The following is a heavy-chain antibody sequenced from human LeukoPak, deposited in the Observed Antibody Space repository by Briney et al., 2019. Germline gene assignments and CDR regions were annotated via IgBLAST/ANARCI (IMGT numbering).Heavy chain of an antibody. V-gene: IGHV3-7*01. J-gene: IGHJ1*01. CDR3: TSWGDTTTEYFQR. CDR1: GFTFNRCW. D-gene: IGHD2-21*02. Sequence: GGSLRLSCVVSGFTFNRCWMNWVRQAPGKGLEWVAHINPDGRDTYYVDSVKGRFTISRDNAQNSMYLQMNSLRVEDTAVYYCTSWGDTTTEYFQRWGQGTLVTVSS. CDR2: INPDGRDT.